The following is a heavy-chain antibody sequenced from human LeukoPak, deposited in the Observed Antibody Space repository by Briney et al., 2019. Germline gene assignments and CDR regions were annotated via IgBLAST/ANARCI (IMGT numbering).Heavy chain of an antibody. Sequence: ASVKVSCKASVYTFTSYGISWVRQAPGQGLEWMGWISAYNGNTNYAQKLQGRVTMTTDTSTSTAYMELRSLRSDDTAVYYCARVIVESEYYYDSSGYRANWFDPWGQGTLVTVSS. V-gene: IGHV1-18*01. CDR3: ARVIVESEYYYDSSGYRANWFDP. CDR2: ISAYNGNT. J-gene: IGHJ5*02. D-gene: IGHD3-22*01. CDR1: VYTFTSYG.